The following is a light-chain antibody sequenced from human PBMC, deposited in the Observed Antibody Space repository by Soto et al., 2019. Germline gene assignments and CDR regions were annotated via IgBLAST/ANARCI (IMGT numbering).Light chain of an antibody. CDR1: QSVNQK. CDR2: VAS. J-gene: IGKJ1*01. V-gene: IGKV3-15*01. CDR3: QQYNNWPPWT. Sequence: EIVLTQSPATLSVSPGERATLSCRASQSVNQKLGWYQQKPGQAPRLLIYVASYRATDFPARFSGSGSGTEFTLTISGLQSDDFAVYFCQQYNNWPPWTFGHGTKVEIK.